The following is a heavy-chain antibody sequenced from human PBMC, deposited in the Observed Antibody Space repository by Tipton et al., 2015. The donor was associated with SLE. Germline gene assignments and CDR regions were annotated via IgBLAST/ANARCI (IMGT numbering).Heavy chain of an antibody. D-gene: IGHD6-6*01. Sequence: TLSLTCTVSGYSIMGHYWTWIRQSPGQALEWIGYIHYTGTSYYNPSLKHRVSMSVDTSNNQFSLSLASLTLADTAVYYCARSTDRSSFDTLAYWGQGTLVTVSS. V-gene: IGHV4-59*11. J-gene: IGHJ4*02. CDR1: GYSIMGHY. CDR2: IHYTGTS. CDR3: ARSTDRSSFDTLAY.